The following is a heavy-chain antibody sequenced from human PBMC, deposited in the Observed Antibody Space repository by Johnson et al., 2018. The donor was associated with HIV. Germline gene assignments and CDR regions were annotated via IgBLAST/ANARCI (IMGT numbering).Heavy chain of an antibody. CDR3: ARDGGSGWYFAFDI. Sequence: VQLLESGGGVVRPGGSLRLSCGASGFTFDNYAMSWVRQAPGKGLEWVSGISWNSGSIGTADSVRGRFTISRDNAKNSLYLQMNSLRAEDTALYYCARDGGSGWYFAFDIWGQGTMVTVSS. V-gene: IGHV3-20*04. CDR2: ISWNSGSI. D-gene: IGHD6-19*01. J-gene: IGHJ3*02. CDR1: GFTFDNYA.